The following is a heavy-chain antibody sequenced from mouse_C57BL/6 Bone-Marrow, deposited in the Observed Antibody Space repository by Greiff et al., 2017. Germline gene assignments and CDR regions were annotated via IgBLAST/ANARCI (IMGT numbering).Heavy chain of an antibody. D-gene: IGHD2-1*01. CDR1: GYAFTNYL. Sequence: VQLQQSGAELVRPGTSVKVSCKASGYAFTNYLIEWVKQRPGQGLEWIGVINPGSGGTNYNEKFKGKATLTADKSSSTAYMQLSSLTSQDSAVYFCARRGGKYVDYWGQGTTLTVSS. CDR2: INPGSGGT. CDR3: ARRGGKYVDY. J-gene: IGHJ2*01. V-gene: IGHV1-54*01.